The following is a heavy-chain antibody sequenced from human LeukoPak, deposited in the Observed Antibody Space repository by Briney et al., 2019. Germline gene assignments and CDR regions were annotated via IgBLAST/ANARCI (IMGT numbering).Heavy chain of an antibody. Sequence: GGSLRLSCAASGFTFSSYSMNWVRQAPGKGLEWVSYISSSSSTIYYADSAKGRFTISRDNAKNSLYLQMNSLRDEDTAVYYCARDLSGSYLFYFDYWGQGTLVTVSS. V-gene: IGHV3-48*02. CDR3: ARDLSGSYLFYFDY. CDR1: GFTFSSYS. D-gene: IGHD3-10*01. CDR2: ISSSSSTI. J-gene: IGHJ4*02.